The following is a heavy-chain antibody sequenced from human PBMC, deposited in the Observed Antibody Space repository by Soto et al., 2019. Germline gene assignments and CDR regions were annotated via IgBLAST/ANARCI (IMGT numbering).Heavy chain of an antibody. Sequence: QVQLVQSGAEVKKPGASVKVSCKASGYTFTSYYMHWVRQAPGQGLEWMGIINPSGGSTSYAQKFQGRVTMTRDTSTSTVYMELSSLRSEDTAVYYCARIAPGDYPFDYWGQGTLVTISS. CDR1: GYTFTSYY. CDR3: ARIAPGDYPFDY. V-gene: IGHV1-46*01. CDR2: INPSGGST. J-gene: IGHJ4*02. D-gene: IGHD4-17*01.